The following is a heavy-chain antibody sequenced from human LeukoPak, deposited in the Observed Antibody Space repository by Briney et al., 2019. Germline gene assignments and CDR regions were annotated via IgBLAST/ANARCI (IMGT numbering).Heavy chain of an antibody. CDR3: ARALNPLPGTYYFDY. CDR1: GASINSHY. CDR2: IYISGST. Sequence: PSETPSLTCSVSGASINSHYWTWIRQPAGKGLEWIGRIYISGSTNHSPSLKSRVTMSVDSSKNQFSLNLISVTAADTAVYYCARALNPLPGTYYFDYWGQGTLVTVSS. D-gene: IGHD2-15*01. V-gene: IGHV4-4*07. J-gene: IGHJ4*02.